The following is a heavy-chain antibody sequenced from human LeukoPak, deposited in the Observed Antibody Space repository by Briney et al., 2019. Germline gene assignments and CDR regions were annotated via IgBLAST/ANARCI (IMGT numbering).Heavy chain of an antibody. J-gene: IGHJ4*02. CDR1: GFTFSDYY. CDR3: ARREWWHYDY. Sequence: GGSLRLSCAASGFTFSDYYMSWVRQAPGKGLEWVSHITSSGSTIYFSDSVKGRFTISRDNAKNSLYLQMNSLRAEDTAVYYCARREWWHYDYWGQGTLVTVSS. V-gene: IGHV3-11*04. CDR2: ITSSGSTI. D-gene: IGHD2-15*01.